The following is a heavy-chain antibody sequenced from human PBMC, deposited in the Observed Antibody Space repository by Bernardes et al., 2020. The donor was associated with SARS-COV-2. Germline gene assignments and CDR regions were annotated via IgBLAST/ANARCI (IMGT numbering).Heavy chain of an antibody. J-gene: IGHJ4*02. CDR1: GGSISDSY. Sequence: SETLSLTCTVSGGSISDSYWTWIRQPPGKGLELIGYIYYTGSTNYNPSLNGRVTISLDTSNNQFSLKLSSVTAADTAVYYCAKLRVGSTVTTFGYYFDYWGQGVLVTVSS. V-gene: IGHV4-59*01. CDR3: AKLRVGSTVTTFGYYFDY. D-gene: IGHD4-17*01. CDR2: IYYTGST.